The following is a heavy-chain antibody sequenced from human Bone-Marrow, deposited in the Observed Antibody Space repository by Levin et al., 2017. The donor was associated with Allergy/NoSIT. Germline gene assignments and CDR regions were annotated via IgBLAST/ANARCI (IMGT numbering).Heavy chain of an antibody. CDR3: AREDRGVVPAAPYYYYYGMDV. J-gene: IGHJ6*02. CDR2: IYYSGST. Sequence: LRLSCTVSGGSISSGDYYWSWIRQPPGKGLEWIGYIYYSGSTYYNPSLKSRVTISVDTSKNQFSLKLSSVTAADTAVYYCAREDRGVVPAAPYYYYYGMDVWGQGTTVTVSS. D-gene: IGHD2-2*01. CDR1: GGSISSGDYY. V-gene: IGHV4-30-4*01.